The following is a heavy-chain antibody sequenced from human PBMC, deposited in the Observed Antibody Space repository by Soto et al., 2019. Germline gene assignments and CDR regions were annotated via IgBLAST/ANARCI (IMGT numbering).Heavy chain of an antibody. D-gene: IGHD3-3*01. J-gene: IGHJ3*02. CDR2: IIPILGIA. CDR3: ARHRFTIFGVVIAAFDI. Sequence: SVKVTCKASGGTFSSNTISWVRQAPGQGLEWMGRIIPILGIANYAQKFQGRVTITADKSTSTAYMELSSLRSEDTAVYYCARHRFTIFGVVIAAFDIWGQGTMVTVSS. V-gene: IGHV1-69*02. CDR1: GGTFSSNT.